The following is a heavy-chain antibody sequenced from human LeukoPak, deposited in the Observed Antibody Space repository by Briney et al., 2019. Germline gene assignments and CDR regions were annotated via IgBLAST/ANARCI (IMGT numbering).Heavy chain of an antibody. CDR2: IYSGGST. Sequence: GGSLRLSCAASGFTVSSNYMSWVRQAPGKGLEWVSVIYSGGSTYYADSVKGRFTIFRDNSKNTLYLQMNSLRAEDTAVYYCARDYYDSSGYYTSSWGQGTLVTVSS. J-gene: IGHJ5*02. CDR1: GFTVSSNY. V-gene: IGHV3-53*01. D-gene: IGHD3-22*01. CDR3: ARDYYDSSGYYTSS.